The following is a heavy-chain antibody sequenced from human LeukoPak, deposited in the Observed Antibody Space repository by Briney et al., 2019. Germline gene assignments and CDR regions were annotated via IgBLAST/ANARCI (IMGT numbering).Heavy chain of an antibody. CDR3: AYSSGYQQQ. J-gene: IGHJ1*01. Sequence: SETLSLTCAVYGGSFSDYYWSWIRPPPGKGLEWIGEINHSGSTNYNPSLKSRVTTSVDTSKNQFSLKLSSVTAADTAVYYCAYSSGYQQQWGQGTLVTVSS. V-gene: IGHV4-34*01. D-gene: IGHD3-22*01. CDR1: GGSFSDYY. CDR2: INHSGST.